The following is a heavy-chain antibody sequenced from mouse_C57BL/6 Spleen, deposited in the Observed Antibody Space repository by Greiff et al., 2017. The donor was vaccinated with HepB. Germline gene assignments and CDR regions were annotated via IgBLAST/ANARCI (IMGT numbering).Heavy chain of an antibody. D-gene: IGHD1-1*01. CDR3: ARSLFYYYGSRDY. V-gene: IGHV1-52*01. Sequence: VQLQQPGAELVRPGSSVKLSCKASGCTFTSYWMHWVKQRPIQGLEWIGNIDPSDSETHYNQKFKDKATLTVDKSSSTAYMQLSSLTSEDSAVYYCARSLFYYYGSRDYWGQGTTLTVSS. J-gene: IGHJ2*01. CDR2: IDPSDSET. CDR1: GCTFTSYW.